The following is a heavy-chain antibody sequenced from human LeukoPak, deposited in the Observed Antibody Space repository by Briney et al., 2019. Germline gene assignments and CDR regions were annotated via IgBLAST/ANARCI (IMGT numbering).Heavy chain of an antibody. Sequence: SETLSLTCTVSGGSISSYYWSWIRQPPGKGLEWIGYIYYSGSTYYNPSLKSRVTISVDTSKNQFSLKLSSVTAADTAVYYCAREKTSGYSSGWYARWFDPWGQGTLVTVSS. D-gene: IGHD6-19*01. CDR2: IYYSGST. CDR3: AREKTSGYSSGWYARWFDP. CDR1: GGSISSYY. V-gene: IGHV4-59*01. J-gene: IGHJ5*02.